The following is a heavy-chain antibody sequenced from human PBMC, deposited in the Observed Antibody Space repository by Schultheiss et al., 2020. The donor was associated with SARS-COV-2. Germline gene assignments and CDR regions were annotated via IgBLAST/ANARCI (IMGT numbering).Heavy chain of an antibody. CDR1: GGSISSYY. Sequence: SETLSLTCTVSGGSISSYYWSWIRQPPGKGLEWIGYIYYSGSTNYNPSLKSRVTISVDTSKNQFSLKLSSVTAADTAVYYCARVGGGVTTGVFDDWGQGTLVTVSS. CDR3: ARVGGGVTTGVFDD. CDR2: IYYSGST. V-gene: IGHV4-59*12. J-gene: IGHJ4*02. D-gene: IGHD3-16*01.